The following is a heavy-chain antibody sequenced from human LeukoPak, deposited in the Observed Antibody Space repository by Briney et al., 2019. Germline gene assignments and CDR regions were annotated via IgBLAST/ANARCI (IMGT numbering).Heavy chain of an antibody. CDR3: ARHLHDSSGYYYLIWDY. Sequence: SETLSLTCTVSGGSISSYYWSWIRQPPGKGLEWIGYIYTSGSTNYNPSLKGRVTISVDTSKNQFSLKLSSVTAADTAVYYCARHLHDSSGYYYLIWDYWGQGTLVTVSS. V-gene: IGHV4-4*09. J-gene: IGHJ4*02. D-gene: IGHD3-22*01. CDR2: IYTSGST. CDR1: GGSISSYY.